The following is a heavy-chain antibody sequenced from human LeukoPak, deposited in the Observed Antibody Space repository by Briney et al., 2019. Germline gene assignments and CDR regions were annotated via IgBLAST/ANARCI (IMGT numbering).Heavy chain of an antibody. CDR3: ARGRWIIRGVKTNVFSH. CDR1: GFTFSDYY. V-gene: IGHV3-11*05. CDR2: ISIRSTYA. Sequence: GGSLRLSCAASGFTFSDYYMSWIRQAPGKGLEWVSYISIRSTYASYADSVKGRFTISRDDAKNSLYMQMNGLRAEDTAVYYCARGRWIIRGVKTNVFSHWGQGALVTVSS. J-gene: IGHJ4*02. D-gene: IGHD3-10*01.